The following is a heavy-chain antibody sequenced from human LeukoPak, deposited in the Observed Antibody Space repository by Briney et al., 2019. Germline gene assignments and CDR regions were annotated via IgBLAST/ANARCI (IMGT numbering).Heavy chain of an antibody. CDR3: ASNWAYDYVVQSY. Sequence: GGSLRLSCAASGFTLSSYAMGWVRQAPGKGLEWVSGISGSGGSTYYADSVKGRFTISRDNSKNTLNLQMNSLRAEDTAVYYCASNWAYDYVVQSYWGQGTLVTVSS. J-gene: IGHJ4*02. CDR1: GFTLSSYA. V-gene: IGHV3-23*01. D-gene: IGHD3-16*01. CDR2: ISGSGGST.